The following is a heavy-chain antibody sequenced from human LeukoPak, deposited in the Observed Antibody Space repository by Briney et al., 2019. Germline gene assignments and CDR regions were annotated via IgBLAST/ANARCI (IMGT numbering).Heavy chain of an antibody. D-gene: IGHD6-13*01. J-gene: IGHJ4*02. CDR1: GYTFTSYD. CDR3: AARQDSSSWYNFDY. CDR2: MNPNSGNT. Sequence: ASVKVSCKASGYTFTSYDINWVRQATGQGLEWMGWMNPNSGNTGYAQKFQGRVTMTRNTSISTAYMELSSLRSEDTPVYYCAARQDSSSWYNFDYWGQGTLVTVSS. V-gene: IGHV1-8*01.